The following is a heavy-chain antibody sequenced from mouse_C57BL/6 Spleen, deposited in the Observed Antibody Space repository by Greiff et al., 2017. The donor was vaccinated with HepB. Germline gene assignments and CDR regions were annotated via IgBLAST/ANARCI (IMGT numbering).Heavy chain of an antibody. V-gene: IGHV14-3*01. CDR1: GFNINNTY. D-gene: IGHD3-2*02. CDR2: IDPANGNT. CDR3: VTAQESYYAMDY. J-gene: IGHJ4*01. Sequence: EVQGVESVAELVRPGASVKLSCTASGFNINNTYMHWVKQRPEQGLEWIGRIDPANGNTKYAPKFQGKATITADTSSNTAYLQLSSLTSEDTAIYYCVTAQESYYAMDYWGQGTSVTVSS.